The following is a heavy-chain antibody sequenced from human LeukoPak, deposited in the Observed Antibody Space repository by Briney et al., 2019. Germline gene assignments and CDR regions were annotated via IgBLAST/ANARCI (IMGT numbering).Heavy chain of an antibody. D-gene: IGHD3-3*01. Sequence: GGSLRLSCVVSGYTFSSTWMHWVRKAPGKGLVCVSRITSDGRSTSYADSVKGRFTISRDNAKSTLYLQMNSLRAEDTAVYYCARDRYYTIDVWGKGTTVTVSS. CDR2: ITSDGRST. V-gene: IGHV3-74*01. CDR3: ARDRYYTIDV. CDR1: GYTFSSTW. J-gene: IGHJ6*04.